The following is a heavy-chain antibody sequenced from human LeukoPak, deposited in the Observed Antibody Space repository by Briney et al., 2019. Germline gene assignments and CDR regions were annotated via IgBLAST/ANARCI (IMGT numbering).Heavy chain of an antibody. CDR1: GFTFSSYE. Sequence: GGSLRLSCAASGFTFSSYEMNWVRQAPGKGLEGVSYISSSGSTIYYADSVKGRFTISRDNAKNSLYLQVNSLRAEDAAVYYCARVLRYCSGGNCYSGGLGYMDVWGKGTTVTISS. J-gene: IGHJ6*03. V-gene: IGHV3-48*03. CDR2: ISSSGSTI. D-gene: IGHD2-15*01. CDR3: ARVLRYCSGGNCYSGGLGYMDV.